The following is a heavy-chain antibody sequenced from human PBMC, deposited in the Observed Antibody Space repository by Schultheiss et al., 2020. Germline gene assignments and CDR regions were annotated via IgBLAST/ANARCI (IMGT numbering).Heavy chain of an antibody. D-gene: IGHD2-2*01. V-gene: IGHV3-33*01. J-gene: IGHJ4*02. CDR2: IWYDGSNK. CDR3: ARDDCSSTSCYFPFDY. Sequence: GGSLRLSCAASGFTFSSYGMHWVRQAPGKGLEWVAVIWYDGSNKYYADSVKGRFTISRDNSKNTLYLQMNSLRAEDTAVYYCARDDCSSTSCYFPFDYWGQGTLVTVSS. CDR1: GFTFSSYG.